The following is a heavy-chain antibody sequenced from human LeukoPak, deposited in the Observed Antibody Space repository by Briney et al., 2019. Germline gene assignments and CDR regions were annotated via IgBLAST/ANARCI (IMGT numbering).Heavy chain of an antibody. Sequence: PGGSLRLSCTASGFTFTSYWMQWVRQAPGKGLVWVSCINNDGSSTNYADSVKGRFTISRDNAKNTVYLQMDSLRTEDTAVYYCDRGEAHDSWGQGTLITVSS. V-gene: IGHV3-74*01. CDR1: GFTFTSYW. J-gene: IGHJ4*02. D-gene: IGHD1-26*01. CDR2: INNDGSST. CDR3: DRGEAHDS.